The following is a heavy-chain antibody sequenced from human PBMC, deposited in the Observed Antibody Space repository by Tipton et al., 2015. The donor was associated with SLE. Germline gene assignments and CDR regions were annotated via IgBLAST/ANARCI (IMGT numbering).Heavy chain of an antibody. CDR2: IRYDGSNK. CDR1: GFTFSSYG. J-gene: IGHJ4*02. V-gene: IGHV3-30*02. D-gene: IGHD1-26*01. CDR3: ARGRGSYYTDY. Sequence: SLRLSCAASGFTFSSYGMHWVRQAPGKGLEWVAFIRYDGSNKYYADSVKGRFTISRDNSKNTLYLQMNSLRAEDTAVYYCARGRGSYYTDYWGQGTLVTVSS.